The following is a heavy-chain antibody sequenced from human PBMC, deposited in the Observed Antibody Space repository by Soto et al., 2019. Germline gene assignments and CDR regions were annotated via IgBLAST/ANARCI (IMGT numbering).Heavy chain of an antibody. D-gene: IGHD2-15*01. J-gene: IGHJ4*02. CDR3: ARPPLPGYSIHFNS. CDR2: VYPRDSDT. V-gene: IGHV5-51*01. Sequence: GESLKISCKASGYIFIDYWIGWVRQMPGKGLEWMGIVYPRDSDTRYSPSFQGQVTISAVRSTGTAFLQWRSLRASDTALYYCARPPLPGYSIHFNSWGQGTLVTVSS. CDR1: GYIFIDYW.